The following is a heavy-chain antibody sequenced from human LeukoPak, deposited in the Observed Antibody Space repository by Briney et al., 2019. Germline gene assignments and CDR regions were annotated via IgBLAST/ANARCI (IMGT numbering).Heavy chain of an antibody. D-gene: IGHD3-10*01. V-gene: IGHV3-48*03. CDR1: GFTFSSYA. CDR2: ISSSGSTI. CDR3: ASSLSSGSTLY. Sequence: GGSLRLSCAASGFTFSSYAMSWVRQAPGKGLEWVSYISSSGSTIYYADSVKGRFTISRDNAKNSLCLQMNSLRAEDTAVYYCASSLSSGSTLYWGQGTLVTVSS. J-gene: IGHJ4*02.